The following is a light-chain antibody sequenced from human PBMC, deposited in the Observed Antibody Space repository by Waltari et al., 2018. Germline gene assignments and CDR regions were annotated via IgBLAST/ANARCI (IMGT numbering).Light chain of an antibody. J-gene: IGKJ5*01. CDR3: QQHRNWPIT. CDR2: DAS. CDR1: QTVINF. V-gene: IGKV3-11*01. Sequence: EVVLTQSPATLSLSPGERATLSCRASQTVINFLAWYQQKPGRAPRLLIYDASQRATGIPARFSGSGSGTDFTLTISSLEPEDFAVYYCQQHRNWPITFGQGTRLDIQ.